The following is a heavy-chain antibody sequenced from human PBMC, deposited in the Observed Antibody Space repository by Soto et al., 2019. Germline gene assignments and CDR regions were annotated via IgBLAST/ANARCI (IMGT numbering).Heavy chain of an antibody. CDR1: SDSISGGASS. CDR3: AKLSCTSSTCYFPGWFDP. Sequence: SETLSLTCTVSSDSISGGASSWSWIRQPPGKGLEWIANVYYSGSSYYNPSLKSRLTISVDTTKNQFSLQLKSMTAADTAVYYCAKLSCTSSTCYFPGWFDPWGQGTLVTVSS. CDR2: VYYSGSS. J-gene: IGHJ5*02. V-gene: IGHV4-31*03. D-gene: IGHD2-2*01.